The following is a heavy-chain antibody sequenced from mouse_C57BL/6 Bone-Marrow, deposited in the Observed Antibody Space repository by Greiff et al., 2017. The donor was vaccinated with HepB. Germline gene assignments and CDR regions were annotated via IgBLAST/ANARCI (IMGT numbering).Heavy chain of an antibody. J-gene: IGHJ2*01. V-gene: IGHV10-1*01. D-gene: IGHD2-5*01. Sequence: VQLKESGGGLVQPKGSLKLSCAASGFSFNTYAMNWVRQAPGKGLEWVARIRSKSNNYATYYADSVKDRFTISRDDSESMLYLQMNNLKTEDTAMYYCVSPYSNYYFDYWGQGTTLTVSS. CDR2: IRSKSNNYAT. CDR3: VSPYSNYYFDY. CDR1: GFSFNTYA.